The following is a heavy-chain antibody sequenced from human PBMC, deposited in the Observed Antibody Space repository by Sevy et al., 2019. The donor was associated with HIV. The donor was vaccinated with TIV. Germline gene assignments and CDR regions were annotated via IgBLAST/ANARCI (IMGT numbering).Heavy chain of an antibody. CDR2: ISYDGTNK. V-gene: IGHV3-30-3*01. J-gene: IGHJ4*02. CDR1: GFAFSTHA. D-gene: IGHD5-12*01. CDR3: AREFTGCDLHLDY. Sequence: GGSLRLSCVASGFAFSTHAMHWVRQAPDKGLEWVAVISYDGTNKNYANAVKDRLTISRENSKNTLDLQMNSLRADDTAVYYCAREFTGCDLHLDYWGQGTLVTVSS.